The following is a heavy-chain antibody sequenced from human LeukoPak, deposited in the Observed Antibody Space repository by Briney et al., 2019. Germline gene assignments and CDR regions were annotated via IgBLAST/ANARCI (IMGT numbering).Heavy chain of an antibody. D-gene: IGHD4-17*01. CDR3: AKNPDYGDFYVVDY. CDR1: GFTFGSYA. J-gene: IGHJ4*02. CDR2: ISGSGGST. V-gene: IGHV3-23*01. Sequence: GGPLRLSCAASGFTFGSYAMSWVRQAPGKGLEWVSAISGSGGSTYYADSVKGRFTISRDNSKNTLYLQMNSLRAEDTAVYYCAKNPDYGDFYVVDYWGQGTLVTVSS.